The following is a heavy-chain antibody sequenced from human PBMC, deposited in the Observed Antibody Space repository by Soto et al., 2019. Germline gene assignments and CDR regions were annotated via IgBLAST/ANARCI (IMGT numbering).Heavy chain of an antibody. CDR1: GFTFTSSA. D-gene: IGHD3-10*01. CDR2: IVVGSGNT. Sequence: GSSVKVSCKASGFTFTSSAVQWVRLARGQRLEWIGWIVVGSGNTNYAQKFQERVTITRDMSTSTAYMELSSLRSEDTAVYYCAADRGVRGVFLGTYGMDVWGQGTTVTVSS. CDR3: AADRGVRGVFLGTYGMDV. V-gene: IGHV1-58*01. J-gene: IGHJ6*02.